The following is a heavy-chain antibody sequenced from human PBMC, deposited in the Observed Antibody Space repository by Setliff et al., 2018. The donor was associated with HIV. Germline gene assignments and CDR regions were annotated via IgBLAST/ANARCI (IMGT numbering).Heavy chain of an antibody. V-gene: IGHV4-31*03. J-gene: IGHJ3*02. D-gene: IGHD6-13*01. Sequence: LSLTCTVSGGSISSGDYYWSWIRQHPRKGLEWIGYIYYTGSTYYNPSLKSRVSISLHSSENQFSLKLSSVTPADTAVYYCASHAPYTSSWNAAAFDIWGQGTMVTVSS. CDR2: IYYTGST. CDR1: GGSISSGDYY. CDR3: ASHAPYTSSWNAAAFDI.